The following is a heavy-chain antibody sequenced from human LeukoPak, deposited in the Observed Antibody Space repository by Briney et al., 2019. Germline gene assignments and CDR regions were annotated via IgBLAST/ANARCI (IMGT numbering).Heavy chain of an antibody. J-gene: IGHJ6*03. CDR2: VYYSGST. CDR3: VRSVGYYYDSSGDRFYDYYFYMDV. CDR1: GGSISSYY. D-gene: IGHD3-22*01. Sequence: SETLSLTCTVSGGSISSYYWSWIRQSPEKGLEWIGYVYYSGSTNYNPSLESRVIISVDTSKNQFSLKLISVTAADTAVYYCVRSVGYYYDSSGDRFYDYYFYMDVWGKGTSVIVSS. V-gene: IGHV4-59*01.